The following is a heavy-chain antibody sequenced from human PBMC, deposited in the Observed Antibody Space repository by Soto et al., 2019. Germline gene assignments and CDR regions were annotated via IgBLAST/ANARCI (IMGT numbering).Heavy chain of an antibody. J-gene: IGHJ4*02. D-gene: IGHD3-10*01. CDR2: IYPGDSDT. CDR1: GYSFTSYW. CDR3: ARHENLDIFYGSVSHIDY. V-gene: IGHV5-51*01. Sequence: EVQLVQSGAEVKKPGESLKISCKGSGYSFTSYWIGWVRQMPGKGLEWMGIIYPGDSDTRYSPSFQGQITISADKSISPAYLQWSSLNASDTAMYYCARHENLDIFYGSVSHIDYWGQGTLVTVSS.